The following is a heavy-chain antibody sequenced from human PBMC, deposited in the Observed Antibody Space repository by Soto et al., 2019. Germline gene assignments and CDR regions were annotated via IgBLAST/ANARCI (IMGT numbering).Heavy chain of an antibody. CDR2: INPNSGGT. CDR3: ARGYYDILTGSSYYYYYYGMDV. J-gene: IGHJ6*02. V-gene: IGHV1-2*02. D-gene: IGHD3-9*01. CDR1: GYTFTGYY. Sequence: ASVKVSCKASGYTFTGYYMHWVRQAPGQGLEWMGWINPNSGGTNYAQKFQGRVTMTRDTSISTAYMELSRLRSDDTAVYYCARGYYDILTGSSYYYYYYGMDVWGQGTTVTVSS.